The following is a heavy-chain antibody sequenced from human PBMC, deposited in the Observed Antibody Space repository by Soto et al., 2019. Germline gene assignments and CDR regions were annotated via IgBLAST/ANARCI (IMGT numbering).Heavy chain of an antibody. CDR3: AKVSSSWYAGFFDL. CDR1: GFTFSRHA. J-gene: IGHJ4*02. Sequence: GGSLRISCTASGFTFSRHAMTWVRQAAGKGLEWVSGLSDSGGSIYYADSVKGRFTISRDNSMNTLYLQMNTLRAEDTAIYYCAKVSSSWYAGFFDLWGQGTLVTVSS. V-gene: IGHV3-23*01. D-gene: IGHD6-13*01. CDR2: LSDSGGSI.